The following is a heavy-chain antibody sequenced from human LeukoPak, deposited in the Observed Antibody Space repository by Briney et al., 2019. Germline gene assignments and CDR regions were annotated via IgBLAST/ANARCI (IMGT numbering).Heavy chain of an antibody. D-gene: IGHD2-15*01. J-gene: IGHJ4*02. CDR1: GFTFSSYA. Sequence: GGSLRLSCAASGFTFSSYAMSWVRQAPGQGLEWVSAISGSGGSTYYADSVKGRFTISRDNSKNTLYLQMNSLRAEETAVYYCAKSDCRGGSCYENYWGQGTLVTVSS. CDR3: AKSDCRGGSCYENY. V-gene: IGHV3-23*01. CDR2: ISGSGGST.